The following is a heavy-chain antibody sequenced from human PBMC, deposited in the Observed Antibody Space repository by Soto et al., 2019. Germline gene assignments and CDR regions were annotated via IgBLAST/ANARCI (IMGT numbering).Heavy chain of an antibody. V-gene: IGHV1-69*01. CDR1: GGTFSSYA. D-gene: IGHD4-17*01. Sequence: QVQLVQSGAEVKKPGSSVKVSCKASGGTFSSYAISWVRQAPGQGLEWMGGIIPIFGTANYAQKCQGSVTITSDESTGTAYMELSSLRSEDTAVYYCAISQGLGDRPPGNLAYWGQGTLVTVSS. CDR3: AISQGLGDRPPGNLAY. J-gene: IGHJ4*02. CDR2: IIPIFGTA.